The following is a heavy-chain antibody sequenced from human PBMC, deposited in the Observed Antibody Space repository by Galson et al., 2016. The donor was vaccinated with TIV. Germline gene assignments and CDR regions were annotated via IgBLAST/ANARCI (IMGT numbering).Heavy chain of an antibody. CDR3: ARGFGVLTGNYLPKDFDY. CDR2: IKPNRGDT. V-gene: IGHV1-2*02. J-gene: IGHJ4*02. Sequence: SVKVSCKASGYKFIGYHVHWVLQASGQGLEWMGWIKPNRGDTNVAQKFRGRVTMTRDTSITTAYLELSGLRSDDTAVYYCARGFGVLTGNYLPKDFDYWGQGTLVTVSS. CDR1: GYKFIGYH. D-gene: IGHD3-9*01.